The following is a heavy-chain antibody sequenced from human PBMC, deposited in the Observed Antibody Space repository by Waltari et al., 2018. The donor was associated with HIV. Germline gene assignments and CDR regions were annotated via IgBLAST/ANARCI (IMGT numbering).Heavy chain of an antibody. Sequence: EVQLVQSGAEVKKPGESLKISCKGSGYSFTSYWIGWVRQMPGKGLEWMGIIYPWSADTRSSPSVQGQVPISADKSISTAYLQWSSLKASDTAMYYCARQRLRRYNWNQQDNWFDPWGQGTLVTVSS. V-gene: IGHV5-51*01. CDR3: ARQRLRRYNWNQQDNWFDP. CDR2: IYPWSADT. J-gene: IGHJ5*02. CDR1: GYSFTSYW. D-gene: IGHD1-20*01.